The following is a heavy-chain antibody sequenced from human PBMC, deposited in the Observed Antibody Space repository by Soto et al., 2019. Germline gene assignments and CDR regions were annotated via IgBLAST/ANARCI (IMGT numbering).Heavy chain of an antibody. Sequence: SETLSLTCAVYGGSFSGYYWSWIRQPPGKGLEWIGEINQSGSTYYTPSLKSRVTLSVVRSKNRFSLNLNSVTAADTAVYYCARANRPITMTYLNWFDPWGQGTLVTVSS. J-gene: IGHJ5*02. CDR1: GGSFSGYY. CDR2: INQSGST. CDR3: ARANRPITMTYLNWFDP. D-gene: IGHD3-22*01. V-gene: IGHV4-34*01.